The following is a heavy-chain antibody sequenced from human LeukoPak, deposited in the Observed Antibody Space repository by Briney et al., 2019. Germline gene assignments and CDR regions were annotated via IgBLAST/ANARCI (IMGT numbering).Heavy chain of an antibody. D-gene: IGHD6-13*01. Sequence: PSETLSLTCTVSGGSISSYYWSWIRQPPGKGLEWIGYIYYNGNTNYNPSLKSRVTISVDTSKNQFSLKLSSVTAADTAVYYCARVYSSSWYWYFDLWGRGTLVTVSS. CDR1: GGSISSYY. V-gene: IGHV4-59*01. CDR3: ARVYSSSWYWYFDL. J-gene: IGHJ2*01. CDR2: IYYNGNT.